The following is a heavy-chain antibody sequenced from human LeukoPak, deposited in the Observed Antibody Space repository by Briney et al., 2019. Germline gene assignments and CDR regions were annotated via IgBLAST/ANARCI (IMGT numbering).Heavy chain of an antibody. CDR2: INHSGST. J-gene: IGHJ4*02. Sequence: PETLSLTCAVYGGSFSGYYWSWIRQPPGKGLEWIGEINHSGSTNYNPSLKSRVTISVDTSKNQFSLKLSSVTAADTAVYYCARGRGDYDFWSGYPRFFDYWGQGTLVTVSS. V-gene: IGHV4-34*01. D-gene: IGHD3-3*01. CDR3: ARGRGDYDFWSGYPRFFDY. CDR1: GGSFSGYY.